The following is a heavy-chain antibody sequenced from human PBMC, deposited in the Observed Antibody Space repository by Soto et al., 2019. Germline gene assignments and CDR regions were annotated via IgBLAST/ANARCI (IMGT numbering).Heavy chain of an antibody. D-gene: IGHD1-26*01. V-gene: IGHV3-23*01. CDR1: GLTFSSYS. CDR2: ISGSGDST. CDR3: AKPQWELLD. Sequence: LRLSCAASGLTFSSYSMIWVRQAPGKGLEWVSAISGSGDSTYYADSVKGRFTISRDNSRNTLYLQMNRLRAEDTAVYYCAKPQWELLDWGQGTLVTVSS. J-gene: IGHJ4*02.